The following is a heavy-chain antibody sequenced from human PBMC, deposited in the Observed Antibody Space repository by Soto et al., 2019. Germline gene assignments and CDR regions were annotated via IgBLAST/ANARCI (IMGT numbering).Heavy chain of an antibody. D-gene: IGHD5-12*01. Sequence: QVQLQESGPGLVKPSQTLSLTCTISGGSISSGGYYWSWIRQHPGKGLEWIGYIYYSGSTYYNPSLKSRVTISVDTSKNQFSLKLRSVTVADTAVYYCARQRDGYNYRYFDYWGQGTLVTVSS. V-gene: IGHV4-31*03. CDR2: IYYSGST. J-gene: IGHJ4*02. CDR3: ARQRDGYNYRYFDY. CDR1: GGSISSGGYY.